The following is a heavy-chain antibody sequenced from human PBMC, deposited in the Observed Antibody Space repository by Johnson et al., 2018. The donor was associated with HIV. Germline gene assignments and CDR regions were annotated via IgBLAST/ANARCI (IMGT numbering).Heavy chain of an antibody. CDR1: GFTFDDYA. Sequence: VQLVESGGGLVQPGRSLRLSCAASGFTFDDYAMHWVRQAPGKGLEWVAGIIWNSGSIVYVESVKGRFTISRDNAKNSLYLQMNSLRADDTALYYCAKDGGYSGYADVFDIWGQGTMVTVSS. CDR3: AKDGGYSGYADVFDI. J-gene: IGHJ3*02. V-gene: IGHV3-9*01. D-gene: IGHD5-12*01. CDR2: IIWNSGSI.